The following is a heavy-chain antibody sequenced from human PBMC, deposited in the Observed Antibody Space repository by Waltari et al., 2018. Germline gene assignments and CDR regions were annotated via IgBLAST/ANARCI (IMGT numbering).Heavy chain of an antibody. Sequence: QVQLVQSGAEVKKPGASVKVSCKASGYTFTGYYMPWVRQAPGQGLEWMGWINPNSGGTNYAQKFQGRVTMTRDTSISTAYMELGRLRSDDTAVYYCARGSGLRFLEWLSTDWYFDLWGRGTLVTVSS. CDR1: GYTFTGYY. J-gene: IGHJ2*01. CDR2: INPNSGGT. CDR3: ARGSGLRFLEWLSTDWYFDL. D-gene: IGHD3-3*01. V-gene: IGHV1-2*02.